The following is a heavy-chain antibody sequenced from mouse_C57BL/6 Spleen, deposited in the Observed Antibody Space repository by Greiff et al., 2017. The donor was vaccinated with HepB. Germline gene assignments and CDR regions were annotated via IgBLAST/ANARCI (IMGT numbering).Heavy chain of an antibody. CDR3: ARRVYDYDFDY. CDR2: ILPGSGST. Sequence: QVQLQQSGAELMKPGASVKLSCKATGYTFTGYWIEWVKQRPGHGLEWIGEILPGSGSTNYNEKFKGKATFTADTSSNTAYKQLSSRTTEDSAIYYCARRVYDYDFDYWGQGTTLTVSS. V-gene: IGHV1-9*01. CDR1: GYTFTGYW. D-gene: IGHD2-4*01. J-gene: IGHJ2*01.